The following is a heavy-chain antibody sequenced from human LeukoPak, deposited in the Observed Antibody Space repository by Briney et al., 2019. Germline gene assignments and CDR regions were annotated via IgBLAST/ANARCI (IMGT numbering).Heavy chain of an antibody. V-gene: IGHV1-18*01. CDR1: GYTFTSYG. J-gene: IGHJ4*02. CDR2: ISAYNGNT. CDR3: AREERGYSYGYSRGVIITLDY. Sequence: GASVTVSCKASGYTFTSYGISWVRQAPGQGLEWMGWISAYNGNTNYAQKLQGRVTMTTDTSTSTAYMELRSLRSDDTAVYYCAREERGYSYGYSRGVIITLDYWGQGTLVTVSS. D-gene: IGHD5-18*01.